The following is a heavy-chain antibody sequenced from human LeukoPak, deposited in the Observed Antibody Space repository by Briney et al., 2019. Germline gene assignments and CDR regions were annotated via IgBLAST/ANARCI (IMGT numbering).Heavy chain of an antibody. D-gene: IGHD3-16*01. CDR1: GGSISSGGYY. V-gene: IGHV4-31*03. Sequence: SETLSLTCTVSGGSISSGGYYWSWIRQHPGKGLEWIGYIYYSGSTYYNPSLKSRVTISVDTSKNQFSLKLSSVTAADTPVYYCARGGQDYYYYYGMDVWGQGTTVTVSS. J-gene: IGHJ6*02. CDR2: IYYSGST. CDR3: ARGGQDYYYYYGMDV.